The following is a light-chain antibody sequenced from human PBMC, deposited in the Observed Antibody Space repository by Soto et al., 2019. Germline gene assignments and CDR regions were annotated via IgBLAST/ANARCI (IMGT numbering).Light chain of an antibody. Sequence: DIRMTQSPSSLSASVGDRVTITCRASQSISSYLNWYQQKPGKAPKLLIYAASSLQSGVPSRFSGSGSGTDLTLTISSLQPEDFATYYCQQSYSTLYTFGQGTKLEIK. CDR3: QQSYSTLYT. CDR1: QSISSY. V-gene: IGKV1-39*01. J-gene: IGKJ2*01. CDR2: AAS.